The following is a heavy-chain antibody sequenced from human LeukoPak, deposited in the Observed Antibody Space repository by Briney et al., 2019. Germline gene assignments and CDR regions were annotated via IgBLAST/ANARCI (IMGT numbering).Heavy chain of an antibody. CDR3: ARGLESYGDQPIDY. CDR2: ISYDGSNK. J-gene: IGHJ4*02. Sequence: PGRSLRLSCAASGFTFSSYAMHWVRQAPGKGLEWVAVISYDGSNKYYADSVKGRFTISRDNSKNTLYLQMNSLRAEDTAVYYCARGLESYGDQPIDYWGQGTLVTVSS. CDR1: GFTFSSYA. V-gene: IGHV3-30*04. D-gene: IGHD4-17*01.